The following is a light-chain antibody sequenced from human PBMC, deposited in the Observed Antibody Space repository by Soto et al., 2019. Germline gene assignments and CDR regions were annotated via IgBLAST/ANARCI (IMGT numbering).Light chain of an antibody. V-gene: IGKV1-5*03. J-gene: IGKJ1*01. CDR3: QQYNTNSWT. Sequence: DIQMTQSPSILSASVGDRVTITCRASQSISSWLAWYQQKPGKAPNLLIHNASHLESGVPSRFSGSGSGTEFSLTISSLQPGDFATYYYQQYNTNSWTFGQGTKVEIK. CDR2: NAS. CDR1: QSISSW.